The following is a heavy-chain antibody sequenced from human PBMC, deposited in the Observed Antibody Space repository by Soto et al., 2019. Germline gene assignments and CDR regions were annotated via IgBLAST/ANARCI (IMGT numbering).Heavy chain of an antibody. V-gene: IGHV3-23*01. CDR3: TKSRRSVLMVYGFGGMDV. CDR1: GCSVSDYA. D-gene: IGHD2-8*01. J-gene: IGHJ6*02. Sequence: AXGSLRLSCSAAGCSVSDYAMSWVRQAPGKGLEWVSSISGSGDGTYYGDSVKGRFTLSRDTSQKTLYLQMNNLRGEDTAVYFCTKSRRSVLMVYGFGGMDVWGRGTTVTVS. CDR2: ISGSGDGT.